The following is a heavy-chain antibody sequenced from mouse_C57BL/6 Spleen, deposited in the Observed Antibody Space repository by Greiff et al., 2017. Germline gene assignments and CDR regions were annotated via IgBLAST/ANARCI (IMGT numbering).Heavy chain of an antibody. CDR1: GFTFSDYG. D-gene: IGHD1-2*01. CDR3: ARRRLTAYYAMDY. J-gene: IGHJ4*01. V-gene: IGHV5-17*01. CDR2: ISSGRSTI. Sequence: EVKLMESGGGLVKPGGSLKLSCAASGFTFSDYGMHWVRQAPEKGLEWVAYISSGRSTIYYADTVKGRFTISRDNAKNTLFLQMTSLRSEDTAMYYCARRRLTAYYAMDYWGQGTSVTVSS.